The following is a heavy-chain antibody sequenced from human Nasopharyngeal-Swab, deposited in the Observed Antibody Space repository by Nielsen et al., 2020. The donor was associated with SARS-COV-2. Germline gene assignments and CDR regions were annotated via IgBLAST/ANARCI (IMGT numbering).Heavy chain of an antibody. Sequence: GESLKISCAASGFTFSSYAMSWVRQAPGKGLEWVSAISGSGGSSTYYADSVKGRFTISRDNSKNTLYLQMNSLRAEDTAVYYCANGGYYDPFDYWGQGTLVTVSS. CDR2: ISGSGGSST. J-gene: IGHJ4*02. V-gene: IGHV3-23*01. CDR1: GFTFSSYA. D-gene: IGHD3-22*01. CDR3: ANGGYYDPFDY.